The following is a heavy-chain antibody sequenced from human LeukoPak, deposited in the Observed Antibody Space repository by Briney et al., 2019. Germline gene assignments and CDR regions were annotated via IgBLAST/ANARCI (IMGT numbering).Heavy chain of an antibody. Sequence: GGSLRLSCAAPGFPFSSYSMNWVRQAPGKGLEWVSSISSSSSYIYYADSVKGRFTISRDNAKNSLYLQMNSLRAEDTAVYYCARGPPRNPFDYWGQGTLVTVSS. J-gene: IGHJ4*02. CDR3: ARGPPRNPFDY. CDR1: GFPFSSYS. CDR2: ISSSSSYI. V-gene: IGHV3-21*01.